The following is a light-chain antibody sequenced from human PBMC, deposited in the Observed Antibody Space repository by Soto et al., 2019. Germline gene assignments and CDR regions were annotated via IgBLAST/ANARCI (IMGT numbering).Light chain of an antibody. CDR3: SSYRGGSALGV. J-gene: IGLJ1*01. CDR2: EVN. V-gene: IGLV2-14*01. CDR1: SSDVGGYNY. Sequence: QSVLTQPASVSGSPGQSITISCTGTSSDVGGYNYVSWYQQHPGKAPKLVIFEVNNRPSGVSNRFSGSKSGNTASLTISGLQAEDEADYYCSSYRGGSALGVFGTGSKLPS.